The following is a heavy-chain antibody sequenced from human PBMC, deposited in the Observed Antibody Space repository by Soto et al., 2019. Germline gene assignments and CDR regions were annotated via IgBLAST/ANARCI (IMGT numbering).Heavy chain of an antibody. J-gene: IGHJ6*02. CDR2: ISSSSSYI. CDR3: ARSRRLVRGSYYYYGMDV. Sequence: PGGSLRLSCAASGFTFSSYSMNWVRQAPGKGLEWVSSISSSSSYIYYADSVKGRFTISRDNAKNSLYLQMNSLRAEDTAVYYCARSRRLVRGSYYYYGMDVWGQGTTVTVSS. V-gene: IGHV3-21*01. CDR1: GFTFSSYS. D-gene: IGHD3-10*01.